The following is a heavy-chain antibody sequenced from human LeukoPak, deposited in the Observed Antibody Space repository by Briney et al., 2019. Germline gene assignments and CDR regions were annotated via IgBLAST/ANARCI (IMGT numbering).Heavy chain of an antibody. J-gene: IGHJ4*02. CDR3: ARDTPGYYDFWSGYYLGIDY. V-gene: IGHV3-21*01. CDR1: GFTFSSYS. Sequence: GGSLRLSCAASGFTFSSYSMNWVRQAPGKGLEWVSSISSSSSYIYYADSVKGRFTISRDNAKNSLYQQMNSLRAEDTAVYYCARDTPGYYDFWSGYYLGIDYWGQGTLVTVSS. CDR2: ISSSSSYI. D-gene: IGHD3-3*01.